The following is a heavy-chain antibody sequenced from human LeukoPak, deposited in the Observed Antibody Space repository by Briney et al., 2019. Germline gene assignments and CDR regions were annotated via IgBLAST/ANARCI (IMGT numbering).Heavy chain of an antibody. CDR3: ARYIRGPDYYIDV. J-gene: IGHJ6*03. CDR2: VSYSGST. V-gene: IGHV4-59*01. D-gene: IGHD1-14*01. Sequence: SETLSLTCTASGRSLSIDYWRWIRQPPGKGLEWIGYVSYSGSTNYNPSLNSRLTISLDTSKTRFSLKLSSVTAADTAKYFCARYIRGPDYYIDVWGRGTTVTVSS. CDR1: GRSLSIDY.